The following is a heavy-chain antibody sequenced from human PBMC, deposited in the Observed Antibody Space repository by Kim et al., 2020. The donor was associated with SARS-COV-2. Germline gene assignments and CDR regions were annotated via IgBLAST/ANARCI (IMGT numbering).Heavy chain of an antibody. CDR1: GYTFTSYA. D-gene: IGHD2-21*02. Sequence: ASVKVSCKASGYTFTSYAMHWVRQAPGQRLEWMGWINAGNGNTKYSQKFQGRVTITRDTSASTAYMELSSLRSEDTAVYYCARVWGAYCGGDCYYPSDYWGQGTLVTVSS. CDR2: INAGNGNT. V-gene: IGHV1-3*01. J-gene: IGHJ4*02. CDR3: ARVWGAYCGGDCYYPSDY.